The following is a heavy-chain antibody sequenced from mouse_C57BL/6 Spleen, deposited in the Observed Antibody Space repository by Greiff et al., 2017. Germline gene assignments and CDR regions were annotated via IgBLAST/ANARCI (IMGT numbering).Heavy chain of an antibody. Sequence: VKLMESGAELVRPGASVTLSCKASGYTFTDYEMHWVKQTPVHGLEWIGAIDPETGGTAYNQKFKGKAILTADTSSNTAYLQLSSLTSEDTAIYYCAIITTAPRFAYWGQGTLVTVSA. J-gene: IGHJ3*01. V-gene: IGHV1-15*01. CDR3: AIITTAPRFAY. CDR1: GYTFTDYE. D-gene: IGHD1-1*01. CDR2: IDPETGGT.